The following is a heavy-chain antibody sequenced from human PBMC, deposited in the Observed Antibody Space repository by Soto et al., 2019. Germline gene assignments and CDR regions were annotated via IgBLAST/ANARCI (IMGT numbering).Heavy chain of an antibody. V-gene: IGHV1-69*01. Sequence: QVQLVQSGAEVKKPGSSVKVSCKASGGAFNNYIFDWVRQAPGQGIEWMGGIIPMFGTPKYAQTFQDRITISADVSTGTAYMDLTSLRFGETAIYYCARGRDQPPVGLYFDSWGEGPRVTVS. D-gene: IGHD1-26*01. CDR2: IIPMFGTP. CDR1: GGAFNNYI. CDR3: ARGRDQPPVGLYFDS. J-gene: IGHJ4*02.